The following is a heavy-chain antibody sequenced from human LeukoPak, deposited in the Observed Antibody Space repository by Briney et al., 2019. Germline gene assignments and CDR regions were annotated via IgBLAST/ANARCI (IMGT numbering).Heavy chain of an antibody. CDR2: INTDGTTT. CDR3: VRDGHGGSGSY. Sequence: GGSLRLSCAASGFAFSSYWMHWDRQDPGKGLVWVSRINTDGTTTVYADSVRGRFTISRDNAKNTLYLQMNSLRGEDTAVYYCVRDGHGGSGSYWGQGTLVTVSS. V-gene: IGHV3-74*01. CDR1: GFAFSSYW. J-gene: IGHJ4*02. D-gene: IGHD2-15*01.